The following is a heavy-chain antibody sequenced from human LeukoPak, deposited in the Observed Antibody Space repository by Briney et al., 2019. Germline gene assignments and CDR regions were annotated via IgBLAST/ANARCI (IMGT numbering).Heavy chain of an antibody. Sequence: GGSLNPSGQALGFGFRNPWMPWSGQAPGKALGWFPRFISDGSSTNYADSVKGRFTISRDNAKNTLYLQMNSLRAEDTAVYYCVGDPRYCTGDNCWGPHYFLSWGQGTLVTVSS. CDR2: FISDGSST. CDR1: GFGFRNPW. V-gene: IGHV3-74*01. J-gene: IGHJ4*02. CDR3: VGDPRYCTGDNCWGPHYFLS. D-gene: IGHD2-15*01.